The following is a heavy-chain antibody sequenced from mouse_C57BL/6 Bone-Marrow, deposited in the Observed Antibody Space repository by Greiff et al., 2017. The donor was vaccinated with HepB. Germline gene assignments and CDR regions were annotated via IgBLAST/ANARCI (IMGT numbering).Heavy chain of an antibody. Sequence: QVQLQQSGPELVRPGASVKISCKAPGYTFTSHWMQWVRQRPGQGLEWIGEIFPGSGSTYYNEKFKGKVTMTVDNSSSTVYMQLSRLTSEDSAVYFCARPPYGSSYLSFDVWGTGTTVTVSS. CDR1: GYTFTSHW. D-gene: IGHD1-1*01. V-gene: IGHV1-56*01. CDR3: ARPPYGSSYLSFDV. J-gene: IGHJ1*03. CDR2: IFPGSGST.